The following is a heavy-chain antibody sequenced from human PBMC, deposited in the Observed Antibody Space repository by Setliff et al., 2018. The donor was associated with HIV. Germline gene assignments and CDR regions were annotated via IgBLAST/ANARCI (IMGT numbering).Heavy chain of an antibody. V-gene: IGHV1-2*02. D-gene: IGHD6-19*01. CDR1: GYIFTDYF. J-gene: IGHJ4*02. Sequence: ASVKVSCKASGYIFTDYFIHWVRQAPGQGLEWMGWISPQNGDRKIPQRFRGRVTMTRDTSISTAYMELSSLRSEDTAVYYCARARKYSSGWYRKDYWGQGTLVTVSS. CDR2: ISPQNGDR. CDR3: ARARKYSSGWYRKDY.